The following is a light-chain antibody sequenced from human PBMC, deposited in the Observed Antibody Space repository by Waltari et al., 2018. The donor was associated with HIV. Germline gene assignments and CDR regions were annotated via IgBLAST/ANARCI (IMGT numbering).Light chain of an antibody. CDR3: YSYAGSLL. J-gene: IGLJ2*01. CDR1: SSDVGVYNY. Sequence: QSALTQPRAVSGSPGQPVTTSCPGSSSDVGVYNYVSWYQQHPTKAPKLIIYDVSERPSGVPDRFSGSKSGNRASLTISGLQAEDEADYYCYSYAGSLLFGGGTKLTVL. V-gene: IGLV2-11*01. CDR2: DVS.